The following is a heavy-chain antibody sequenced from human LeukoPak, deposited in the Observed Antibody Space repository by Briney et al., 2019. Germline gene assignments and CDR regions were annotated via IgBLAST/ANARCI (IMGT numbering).Heavy chain of an antibody. CDR3: ARSTATASSAAAY. CDR2: IYSGGRT. V-gene: IGHV3-66*02. J-gene: IGHJ4*02. Sequence: GGSLRLSCAASGFTVSSNHMSWVRQAPGKGLEWVSVIYSGGRTYYADSVKGRFTISRDNSKNTLSLQMTSLGAGDTAVYYCARSTATASSAAAYWGQRTLVTVSS. D-gene: IGHD1-1*01. CDR1: GFTVSSNH.